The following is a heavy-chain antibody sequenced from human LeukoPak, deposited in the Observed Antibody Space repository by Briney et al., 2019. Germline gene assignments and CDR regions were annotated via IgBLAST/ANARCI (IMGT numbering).Heavy chain of an antibody. CDR1: GGTFSSYA. V-gene: IGHV1-69*06. CDR3: ARANPYSLCVYDY. CDR2: IIPIFGTA. J-gene: IGHJ4*02. D-gene: IGHD1-26*01. Sequence: SVKVSCKASGGTFSSYAISWVRQAPGQGLEWMGGIIPIFGTANYAQKFQGRVTITADKSTSTAYMELSSLRSEDTAVYYCARANPYSLCVYDYWGQGTLVTVSS.